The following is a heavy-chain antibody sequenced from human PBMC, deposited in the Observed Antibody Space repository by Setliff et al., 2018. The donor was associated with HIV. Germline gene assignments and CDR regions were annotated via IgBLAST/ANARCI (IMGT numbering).Heavy chain of an antibody. CDR2: INAGNGNT. CDR3: ARDYYDSSGPGWYFYL. D-gene: IGHD3-22*01. Sequence: ASVKVSCKASGYTFTSYAMHWVSQAPGQRLEWMGWINAGNGNTKYSQKFQGRVTITRDTSASTAYMELSSLRSEDTAVYYCARDYYDSSGPGWYFYLWGRGTLVTVSS. J-gene: IGHJ2*01. V-gene: IGHV1-3*01. CDR1: GYTFTSYA.